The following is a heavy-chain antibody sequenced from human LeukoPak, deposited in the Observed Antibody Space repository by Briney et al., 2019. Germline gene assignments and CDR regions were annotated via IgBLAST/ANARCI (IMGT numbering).Heavy chain of an antibody. Sequence: APVKVSCKVSGYTLTELSMHWVRQAPGKGLELMGGFDPEDGETIFAQKFQGRVTMTEDTSTDTAYMELSSLRSEDTAVFYCATEGTYTSGWDFDYWGQGTLVTVSS. J-gene: IGHJ4*02. CDR1: GYTLTELS. CDR2: FDPEDGET. D-gene: IGHD6-19*01. V-gene: IGHV1-24*01. CDR3: ATEGTYTSGWDFDY.